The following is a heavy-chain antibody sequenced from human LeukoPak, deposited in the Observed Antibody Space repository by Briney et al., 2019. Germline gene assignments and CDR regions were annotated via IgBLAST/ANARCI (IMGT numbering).Heavy chain of an antibody. D-gene: IGHD6-13*01. CDR3: ASSSSWYSGLDY. J-gene: IGHJ4*02. V-gene: IGHV3-23*01. CDR2: ISGSGGST. CDR1: GFTFSSYG. Sequence: GGTLRLPCAASGFTFSSYGMSWVRQAPGKGLEWVSAISGSGGSTYYADSVKGRFTMSRDNSKNTLYLQMNSLRAEDTAVYYCASSSSWYSGLDYWGQGTLVTVSS.